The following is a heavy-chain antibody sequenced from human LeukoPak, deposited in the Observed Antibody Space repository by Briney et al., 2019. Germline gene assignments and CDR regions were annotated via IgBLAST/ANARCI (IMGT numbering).Heavy chain of an antibody. CDR2: TSGSGGST. J-gene: IGHJ4*02. CDR1: GFTFSSYW. CDR3: AKIVATSGRPREDFDY. V-gene: IGHV3-23*01. D-gene: IGHD1-26*01. Sequence: PGGSLRLSCEASGFTFSSYWMSWVRQAPGKGLEWVSATSGSGGSTYYADSVKGRFTISRDNSKSTLYLQMNSLRADDTAVYYCAKIVATSGRPREDFDYWGQGTLVTVSS.